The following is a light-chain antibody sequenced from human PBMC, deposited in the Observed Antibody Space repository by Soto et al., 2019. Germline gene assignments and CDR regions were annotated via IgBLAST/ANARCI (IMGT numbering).Light chain of an antibody. V-gene: IGLV1-40*01. CDR3: QSFDRCLGWGV. CDR1: SSDIGAGYD. J-gene: IGLJ3*02. Sequence: QSVLTQPPSVSGAPGQRVTISCTGSSSDIGAGYDVHWYQQLLGTAPKLLIFSNNNRPSGVPDRFSGSKSDTSASLAITGLQPEDEATYYCQSFDRCLGWGVFGGGTKLTVL. CDR2: SNN.